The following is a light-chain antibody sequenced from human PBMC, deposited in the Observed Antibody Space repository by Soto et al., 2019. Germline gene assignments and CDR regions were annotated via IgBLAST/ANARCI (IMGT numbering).Light chain of an antibody. V-gene: IGKV3-20*01. CDR3: QRYGSSGT. J-gene: IGKJ1*01. CDR1: QSVSNNY. CDR2: GAS. Sequence: EIVLTHSPGTQSLSPVERATLSCRASQSVSNNYLAWYQKTPGQAPRLLIYGASNRATGIQDRCSGSGSGTDFTLTISRLEPEYFVVYYRQRYGSSGTFGQGTKVDIK.